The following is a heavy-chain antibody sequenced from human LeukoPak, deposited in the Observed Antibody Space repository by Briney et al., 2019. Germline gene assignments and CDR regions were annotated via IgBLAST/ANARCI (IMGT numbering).Heavy chain of an antibody. Sequence: SETLSLTCAVYGGSFSGYYWSWIRQPPGKGLEWIGEINHSGSTNYNPSLKSRVTISVDTSKNQFSLKLSSVTAADTAVYYCARNVEVVLDAYSGGFDPWGQGTLVTVSS. CDR1: GGSFSGYY. V-gene: IGHV4-34*01. J-gene: IGHJ5*02. CDR2: INHSGST. CDR3: ARNVEVVLDAYSGGFDP. D-gene: IGHD2-15*01.